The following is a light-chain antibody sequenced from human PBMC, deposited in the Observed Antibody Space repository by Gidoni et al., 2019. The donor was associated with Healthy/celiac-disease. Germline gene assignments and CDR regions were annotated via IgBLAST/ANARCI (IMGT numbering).Light chain of an antibody. CDR1: QSISSY. V-gene: IGKV1-39*01. J-gene: IGKJ3*01. CDR2: AAS. CDR3: QQSYSTPLFT. Sequence: DIQMTQSPSSLSASVVDRVTITCRASQSISSYLNWYQQKPGKAPKLLIYAASSLQSGVPSRFSGSGSGTDFTLTISSLQPEDFATYYCQQSYSTPLFTFGPXTKVDIK.